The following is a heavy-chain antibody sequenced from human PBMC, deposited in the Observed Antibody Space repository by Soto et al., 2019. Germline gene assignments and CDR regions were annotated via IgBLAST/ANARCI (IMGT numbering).Heavy chain of an antibody. V-gene: IGHV3-21*01. J-gene: IGHJ6*02. CDR3: ARDPDPFRGAVWDV. CDR2: ISSSSSYI. D-gene: IGHD1-20*01. Sequence: PGGSLRLSCAASGFTFSSYSMNWVRQAPGKGLEWVSSISSSSSYIYYADSVKGRFTISRDNAKNSLYLQMNSLRAEDTAVYYCARDPDPFRGAVWDVWGQGTTVTVSS. CDR1: GFTFSSYS.